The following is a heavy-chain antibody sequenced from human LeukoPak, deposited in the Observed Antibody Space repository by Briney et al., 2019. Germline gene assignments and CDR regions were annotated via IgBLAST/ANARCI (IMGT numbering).Heavy chain of an antibody. Sequence: GGSLRLSCAASGFTFSSYWRHWVRQAPGKGLEWVSGTGSTGVSTFYADSVKGRFTVSRDNSKNTLSLQMNSLRAEDTAVYYCAKDPGVVPAHYFDYWGQGTLVTVSS. V-gene: IGHV3-23*01. J-gene: IGHJ4*02. CDR3: AKDPGVVPAHYFDY. CDR2: TGSTGVST. CDR1: GFTFSSYW. D-gene: IGHD2-2*01.